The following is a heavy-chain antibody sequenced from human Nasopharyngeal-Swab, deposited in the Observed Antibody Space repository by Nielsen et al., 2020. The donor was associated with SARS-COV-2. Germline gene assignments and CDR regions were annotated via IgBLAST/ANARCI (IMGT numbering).Heavy chain of an antibody. CDR2: ISSSSTYI. CDR3: ARTGYSFGFDAFDV. V-gene: IGHV3-21*01. Sequence: GESLKISCAASGFTLSSYSMNWVRQAPGKGLEWVSSISSSSTYIYYADSVKGRFTIPRDNAKNSLYLQMNSLRAEDTAVYYCARTGYSFGFDAFDVWGQGTMVTVSS. J-gene: IGHJ3*01. D-gene: IGHD5-18*01. CDR1: GFTLSSYS.